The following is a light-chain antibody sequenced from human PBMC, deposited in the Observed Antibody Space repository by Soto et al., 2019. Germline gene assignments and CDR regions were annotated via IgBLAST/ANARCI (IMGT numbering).Light chain of an antibody. CDR3: SSFSSGTTLFV. CDR2: EVN. V-gene: IGLV2-14*01. J-gene: IGLJ2*01. Sequence: QSALTQPASVSGSPGQSITISCTGANSDIGDWNYVSWYQQYPGKAPKVIIYEVNYRPSGVSYRFSGSKSGNTASLTISGLRAEDEAEYYCSSFSSGTTLFVFGGGTKLTVL. CDR1: NSDIGDWNY.